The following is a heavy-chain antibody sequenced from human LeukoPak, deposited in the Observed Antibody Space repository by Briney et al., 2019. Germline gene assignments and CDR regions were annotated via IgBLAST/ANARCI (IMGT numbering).Heavy chain of an antibody. D-gene: IGHD6-6*01. Sequence: ASVTVSCKASGYTFTSYGISWVRQAPGQGLEWMGWISAYNGNTNYAQKLQGRVTMTTDTSTSTAYMELRSLRSDDTAVYYCARGDSPSIAARPDYYYYYMDVWGKGTTVTVSS. V-gene: IGHV1-18*01. CDR3: ARGDSPSIAARPDYYYYYMDV. CDR1: GYTFTSYG. CDR2: ISAYNGNT. J-gene: IGHJ6*03.